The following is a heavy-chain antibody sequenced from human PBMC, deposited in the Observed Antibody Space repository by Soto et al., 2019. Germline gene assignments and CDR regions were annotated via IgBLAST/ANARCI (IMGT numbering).Heavy chain of an antibody. Sequence: GGSLRLSCAASGFTFDDYAMHWVRQDPGKGLEWVSGINLNSGSIGYGDSVKGRFAISRDNAKNSLHLQMNSLSAEDTAFYYCVKDESINWYSGHFRHWGQGTLVTVSS. CDR1: GFTFDDYA. CDR3: VKDESINWYSGHFRH. D-gene: IGHD6-13*01. J-gene: IGHJ1*01. V-gene: IGHV3-9*01. CDR2: INLNSGSI.